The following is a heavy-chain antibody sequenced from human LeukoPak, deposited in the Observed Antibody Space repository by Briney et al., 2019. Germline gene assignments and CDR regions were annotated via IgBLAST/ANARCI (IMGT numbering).Heavy chain of an antibody. J-gene: IGHJ4*02. CDR1: GFPVNKYV. Sequence: GGSLRLSCAAPGFPVNKYVLHRVRQAPGKGLEWISYVDAGATSKNYADSVWGRFTLSRDNAQNSVHLQMNSLRDEDTAVYYCVRGRLLRSTKYFDSWCQGALVTVSS. CDR3: VRGRLLRSTKYFDS. CDR2: VDAGATSK. D-gene: IGHD2-21*02. V-gene: IGHV3-48*03.